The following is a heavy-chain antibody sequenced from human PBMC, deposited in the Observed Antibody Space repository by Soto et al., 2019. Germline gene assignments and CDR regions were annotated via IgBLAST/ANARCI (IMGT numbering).Heavy chain of an antibody. V-gene: IGHV3-64*01. D-gene: IGHD3-9*01. J-gene: IGHJ4*02. Sequence: GGSLRLSCAASGFTFSDYAMHWVRQAPGKGLEYVSAVSSDGGSTSYANSVKGRFTISRDNSKNTLYLQMGSLRAEDMAVYYCSRGRHYEILAGTGYYFDYWGQGALVTVSS. CDR3: SRGRHYEILAGTGYYFDY. CDR2: VSSDGGST. CDR1: GFTFSDYA.